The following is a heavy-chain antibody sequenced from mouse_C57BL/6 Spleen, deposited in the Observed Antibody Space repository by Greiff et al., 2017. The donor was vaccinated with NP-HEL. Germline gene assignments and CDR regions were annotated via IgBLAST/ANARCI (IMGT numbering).Heavy chain of an antibody. V-gene: IGHV1-54*01. CDR1: GYAFTNYL. Sequence: QVQLQQSGAELVRPGTSVKVSCKASGYAFTNYLIEWVKQRPGHGLEWIGVINPGSGGTNYNEKFKGKATLTADKSSSTAYMQLSSLTSEDSAVYFCARSERQLRLLVYWGQGTLVTVSA. CDR3: ARSERQLRLLVY. J-gene: IGHJ3*01. CDR2: INPGSGGT. D-gene: IGHD3-2*02.